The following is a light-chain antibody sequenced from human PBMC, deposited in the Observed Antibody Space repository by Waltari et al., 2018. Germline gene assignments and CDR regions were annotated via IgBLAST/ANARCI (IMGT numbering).Light chain of an antibody. J-gene: IGLJ2*01. CDR3: SSYAGSNNLYVV. Sequence: QSALTQPPSASGSPGQPVTISCTGPSSDVGGYNYVSWYQQHPGKAPKLMIYEVSKLPSGVPDRFSGSKSGNTASLTVSGLQAEDGADYYCSSYAGSNNLYVVFGGGTKLTVL. CDR2: EVS. CDR1: SSDVGGYNY. V-gene: IGLV2-8*01.